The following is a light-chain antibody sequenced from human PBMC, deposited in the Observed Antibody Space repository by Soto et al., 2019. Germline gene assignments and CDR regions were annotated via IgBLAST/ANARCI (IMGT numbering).Light chain of an antibody. J-gene: IGKJ5*01. CDR3: QHDDNSIT. CDR2: GAS. CDR1: QSVSSNY. Sequence: EIVLTQSPGTLSLSPGETATLSCRASQSVSSNYLAWYHQKPGQPPSLLIYGASSRATGIPERFSGSGSGTDFLLTISRLEAEDSVVYCCQHDDNSITFGPGTGLEIE. V-gene: IGKV3-20*01.